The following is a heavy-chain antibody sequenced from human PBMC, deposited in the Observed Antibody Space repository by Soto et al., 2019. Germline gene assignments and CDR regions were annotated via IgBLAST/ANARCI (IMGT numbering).Heavy chain of an antibody. Sequence: QVQLQESGPGLVKPSETLSLTCTVSGGSISSYCWSWIRQPPGKGLEWIGYIYYSGSTNYNPSLKSRVTISVDTSKNQFSLKLSSVTAADTAVYYCARISILTDWFDPWGQGTLVTVSS. V-gene: IGHV4-59*01. J-gene: IGHJ5*02. CDR1: GGSISSYC. CDR2: IYYSGST. CDR3: ARISILTDWFDP. D-gene: IGHD3-16*01.